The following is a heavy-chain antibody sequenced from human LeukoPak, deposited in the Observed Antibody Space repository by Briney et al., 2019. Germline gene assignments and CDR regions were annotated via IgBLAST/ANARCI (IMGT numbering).Heavy chain of an antibody. CDR1: GFTFSSYG. D-gene: IGHD1-26*01. V-gene: IGHV3-30*02. Sequence: GGSLRLSCAASGFTFSSYGMHWVRQAPGKGLEWVAFIRYDGSNKYYADSVKGRFTISRDNAKNSLYLQMNSLRAEDTAVYYCARGRSGSYFVFEYSFHYWGQGALVTVSS. J-gene: IGHJ4*02. CDR2: IRYDGSNK. CDR3: ARGRSGSYFVFEYSFHY.